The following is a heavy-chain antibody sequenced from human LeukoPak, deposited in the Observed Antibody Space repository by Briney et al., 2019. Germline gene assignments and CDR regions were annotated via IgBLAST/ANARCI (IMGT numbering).Heavy chain of an antibody. V-gene: IGHV3-23*01. J-gene: IGHJ4*02. D-gene: IGHD3-10*01. CDR3: AKDNYGSSVY. CDR1: GFTFSSYA. Sequence: GGSLRLSCAASGFTFSSYAMTWVRQAPGKGLEWVSIISGSAGSTYYADSVKGRFIISRDNSKNTLYLQMNSLRAEDTAVYYCAKDNYGSSVYWGQGTLVTVSS. CDR2: ISGSAGST.